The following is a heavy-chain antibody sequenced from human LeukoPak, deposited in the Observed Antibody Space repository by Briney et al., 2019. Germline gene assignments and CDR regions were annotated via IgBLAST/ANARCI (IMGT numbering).Heavy chain of an antibody. CDR2: MYLSGTT. D-gene: IGHD3-22*01. CDR3: AGLVGRYSSGLYYYYFDY. J-gene: IGHJ4*02. CDR1: GDSINSLDL. Sequence: PGTLSLTCTVSGDSINSLDLWSWVRQPPGKGLEWIGEMYLSGTTHSNPSVKSRVTISIDKSKNQFFLNLSSVTAADTAVYYCAGLVGRYSSGLYYYYFDYWGQGTLVTVSS. V-gene: IGHV4-4*03.